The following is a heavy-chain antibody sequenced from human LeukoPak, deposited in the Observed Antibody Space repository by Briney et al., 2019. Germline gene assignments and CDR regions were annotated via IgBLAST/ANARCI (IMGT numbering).Heavy chain of an antibody. J-gene: IGHJ4*02. Sequence: ASVKVSCKASGYTFTSYDINWVRQATGQGLEWMGWMNPNSGNTGYAQKFQGRVTMARNTSISTAYMELSSLRSEDTAVYYCARSAGVGATLDYWGQGTLVTVSS. CDR1: GYTFTSYD. CDR3: ARSAGVGATLDY. V-gene: IGHV1-8*01. D-gene: IGHD1-26*01. CDR2: MNPNSGNT.